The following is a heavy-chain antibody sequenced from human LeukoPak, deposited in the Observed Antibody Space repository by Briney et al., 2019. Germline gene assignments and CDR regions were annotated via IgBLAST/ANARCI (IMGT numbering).Heavy chain of an antibody. CDR2: ISPDNSHR. V-gene: IGHV1-18*01. CDR1: GHSSNTYG. J-gene: IGHJ6*03. D-gene: IGHD2-2*01. Sequence: ASVTVSCKGTGHSSNTYGITCVRQAPGQGLAWIGLISPDNSHRKYADKFQGRVTMTTDTSTTTSYMELRSLRSDQTAIYFCANVPKGRYFIYYTDVSGKGTTVSAS. CDR3: ANVPKGRYFIYYTDV.